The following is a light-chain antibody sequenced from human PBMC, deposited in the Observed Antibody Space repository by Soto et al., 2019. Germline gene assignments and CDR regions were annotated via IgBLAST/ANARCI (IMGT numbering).Light chain of an antibody. CDR1: QSISSY. V-gene: IGKV1-39*01. CDR3: KQSYSHPWP. CDR2: AAS. Sequence: DIQMTQSPASLSASEGDRVTITCRASQSISSYLEWYQQKPGKIPKLLIYAASSLQSGVPSRFSGSGSGTDFTLTISCLQAEDFAPYYCKQSYSHPWPFGQGTMV. J-gene: IGKJ1*01.